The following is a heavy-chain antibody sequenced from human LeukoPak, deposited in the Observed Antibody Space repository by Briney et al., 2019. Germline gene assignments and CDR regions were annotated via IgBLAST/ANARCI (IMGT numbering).Heavy chain of an antibody. Sequence: PGGSLRLSCAASGFTFSSYGMHWVRQAPGKGLEWVAFIRYDGGNKYYADSVKGRFTISRDNSKNTLYLQMNSLRAEDTAMYYCAKDLRYYYYYMDVWGKGTTVTISS. CDR1: GFTFSSYG. CDR2: IRYDGGNK. CDR3: AKDLRYYYYYMDV. V-gene: IGHV3-30*02. J-gene: IGHJ6*03.